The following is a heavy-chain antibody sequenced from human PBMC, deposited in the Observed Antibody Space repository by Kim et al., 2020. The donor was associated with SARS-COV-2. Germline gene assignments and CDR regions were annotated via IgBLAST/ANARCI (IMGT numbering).Heavy chain of an antibody. J-gene: IGHJ4*02. CDR2: INHSGST. V-gene: IGHV4-34*01. CDR3: ARTRGIAVAGPRYHFDY. CDR1: GGSFSGYY. Sequence: SETLSLTCAVYGGSFSGYYWSWIRQPPGKGLEWIGEINHSGSTNYNPSLKSRVTISVDTSKNQFSLKLSSVTAADTAVYYCARTRGIAVAGPRYHFDYWGQGTQVTVSS. D-gene: IGHD6-19*01.